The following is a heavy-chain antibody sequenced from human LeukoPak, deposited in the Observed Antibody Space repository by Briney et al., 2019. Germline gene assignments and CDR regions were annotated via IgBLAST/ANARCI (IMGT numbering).Heavy chain of an antibody. V-gene: IGHV1-2*02. D-gene: IGHD5-24*01. J-gene: IGHJ4*02. CDR3: ARGAKATMPELDY. CDR1: GYTSTGYY. CDR2: INPNSGGT. Sequence: ASVKVSCKASGYTSTGYYMHWVRQAPGQGLEWMGWINPNSGGTNYAQKFQGRVTMTRDTSISTAYMELSRLRSDDTAVYYCARGAKATMPELDYWGQGTLVTVSS.